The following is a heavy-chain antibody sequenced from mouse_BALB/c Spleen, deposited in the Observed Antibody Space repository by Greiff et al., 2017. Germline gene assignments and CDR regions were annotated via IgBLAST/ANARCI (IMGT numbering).Heavy chain of an antibody. V-gene: IGHV2-2*02. Sequence: QVQLQQSGPGLVQPSQSLSITCTVSGFSLTSYGVHWVRQSPGKGLEWLGVIWSGGSTDYNAAFISRLSISKDNSKSQVFFKMNSLQANDTAMYYCARASDGYYAAWFAYWGQGTLVTVSA. D-gene: IGHD2-3*01. J-gene: IGHJ3*01. CDR3: ARASDGYYAAWFAY. CDR2: IWSGGST. CDR1: GFSLTSYG.